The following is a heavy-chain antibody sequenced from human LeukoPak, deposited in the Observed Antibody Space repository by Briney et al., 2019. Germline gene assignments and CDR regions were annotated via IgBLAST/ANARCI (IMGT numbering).Heavy chain of an antibody. Sequence: TTSETLSLTCTVSGGSISSGDYYWSWIRQPPGKGLEWIGYIYYSGSTYYNPSLKSRVTISVDTSKNQFSLKLSSVTAADTAVYYCARLNNWNESAFDIWGQGTMVTVSS. J-gene: IGHJ3*02. V-gene: IGHV4-30-4*08. D-gene: IGHD1-1*01. CDR3: ARLNNWNESAFDI. CDR1: GGSISSGDYY. CDR2: IYYSGST.